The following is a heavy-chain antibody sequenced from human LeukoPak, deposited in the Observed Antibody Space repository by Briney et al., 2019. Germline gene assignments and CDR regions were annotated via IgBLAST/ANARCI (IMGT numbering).Heavy chain of an antibody. CDR3: ARDRSTVTTYHWFDP. J-gene: IGHJ5*02. CDR2: INWNGGST. V-gene: IGHV3-20*04. CDR1: EFTFDDYG. Sequence: RPGGSLRLSCAASEFTFDDYGMSWVRQAPGKGLEWVSGINWNGGSTGYADSVKGRFTISRDNAKNSLYLQMNSLRAEDTALYYCARDRSTVTTYHWFDPWGQGTLVTVSS. D-gene: IGHD4-11*01.